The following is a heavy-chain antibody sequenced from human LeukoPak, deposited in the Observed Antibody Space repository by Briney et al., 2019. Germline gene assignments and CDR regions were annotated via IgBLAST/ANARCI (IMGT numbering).Heavy chain of an antibody. CDR3: SKTSIVGPTAIDY. V-gene: IGHV3-23*01. D-gene: IGHD1-26*01. Sequence: VSAISTSGGTTDYADSVKGRFTISRDNSKNTLYLQLNSLRAEDTAAYYCSKTSIVGPTAIDYWGQGTLVTVSS. CDR2: ISTSGGTT. J-gene: IGHJ4*02.